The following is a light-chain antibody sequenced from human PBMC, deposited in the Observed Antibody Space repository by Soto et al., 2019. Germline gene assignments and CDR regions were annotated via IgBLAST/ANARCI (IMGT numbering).Light chain of an antibody. CDR3: QQRINWPPIT. CDR2: DAS. V-gene: IGKV3-11*01. CDR1: QSVSSY. J-gene: IGKJ5*01. Sequence: EIVLTQSPATLSLSPGERATLSCRASQSVSSYLAWYQQKPGQAPRLLIYDASNRATGIPARFSGSGSGTDCTLTISSLEPEDFAVYYCQQRINWPPITFGQGTRLEIK.